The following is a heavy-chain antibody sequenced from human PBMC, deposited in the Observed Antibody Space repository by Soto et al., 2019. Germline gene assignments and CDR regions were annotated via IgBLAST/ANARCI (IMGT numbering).Heavy chain of an antibody. V-gene: IGHV4-30-2*01. CDR1: GGSISSDGYS. J-gene: IGHJ4*02. CDR2: LFHTGTT. CDR3: ARDRGCGGGSCYSGFDY. D-gene: IGHD2-15*01. Sequence: QLQLQESGSGLVKPAQTLSLTCTVSGGSISSDGYSWSWIRQPPGKGLEWIGYLFHTGTTYYNPSLKSRVIISGDRSKNQFSLKLGSVTAADTAVYYCARDRGCGGGSCYSGFDYWGQGTLVTVSS.